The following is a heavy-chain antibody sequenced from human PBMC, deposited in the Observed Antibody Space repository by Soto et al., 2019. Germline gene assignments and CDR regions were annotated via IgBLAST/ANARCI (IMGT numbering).Heavy chain of an antibody. D-gene: IGHD2-2*01. CDR1: GYTFTSYA. V-gene: IGHV1-3*01. J-gene: IGHJ4*02. CDR2: INAGNGNT. CDR3: ARVVPVGQDYFDY. Sequence: ASVKVSCKASGYTFTSYAMHWVRQAPGQRLEWMGWINAGNGNTKYSQKFQGRVTITRDTSASTAYMELSSLRSEDTAVYYRARVVPVGQDYFDYWGQGTLVTVSS.